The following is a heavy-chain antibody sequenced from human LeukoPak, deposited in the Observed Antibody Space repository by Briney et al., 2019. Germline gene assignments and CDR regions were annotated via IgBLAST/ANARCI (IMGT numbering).Heavy chain of an antibody. Sequence: SETLSLTCTVSGGSMSSHYWNWIRQPPGKGREWIGYIYYSGSTNYNPSLKSRVTISVDTSKNQFSLKLSSVTAADTAVYYCARDSGLTYYYDSSGYANAFDIWGQGTMVTVSS. D-gene: IGHD3-22*01. CDR2: IYYSGST. J-gene: IGHJ3*02. CDR1: GGSMSSHY. CDR3: ARDSGLTYYYDSSGYANAFDI. V-gene: IGHV4-59*11.